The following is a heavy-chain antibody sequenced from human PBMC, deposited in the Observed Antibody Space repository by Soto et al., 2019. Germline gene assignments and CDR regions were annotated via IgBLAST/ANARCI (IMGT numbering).Heavy chain of an antibody. J-gene: IGHJ3*02. D-gene: IGHD6-13*01. V-gene: IGHV1-69*13. CDR2: IIPIFGTA. CDR3: AREIRWYSSSWYSSGAFDI. Sequence: SVKVSCKASGGTFSSYAISWVRQAPGQGLEWMGGIIPIFGTANYAQKFQGRVTITADESTSAAYMELSSLRSEDTAVYYCAREIRWYSSSWYSSGAFDIWGQGTMVTVSS. CDR1: GGTFSSYA.